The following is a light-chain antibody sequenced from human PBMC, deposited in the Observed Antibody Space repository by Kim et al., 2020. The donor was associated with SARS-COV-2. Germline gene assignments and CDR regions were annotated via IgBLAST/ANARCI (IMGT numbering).Light chain of an antibody. V-gene: IGKV1-27*01. CDR3: QKYNSAPYT. Sequence: DIQMTQSPSSLSASVGDRVTITCRASQVIGNYLAWYQQKPGKVPKLLIYAASALQSGVPSRFSGSGSGTEFTLIISSLQPEDVATYYSQKYNSAPYTFGQGTKLEI. CDR2: AAS. CDR1: QVIGNY. J-gene: IGKJ2*01.